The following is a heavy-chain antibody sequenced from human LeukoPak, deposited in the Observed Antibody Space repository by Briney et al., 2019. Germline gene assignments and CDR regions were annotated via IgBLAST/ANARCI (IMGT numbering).Heavy chain of an antibody. CDR2: ISYDGSNK. CDR3: AKAHLYGDSLGYGMDV. J-gene: IGHJ6*02. V-gene: IGHV3-30*18. D-gene: IGHD4-17*01. CDR1: GFTFSSYG. Sequence: GGSLRLSCAASGFTFSSYGMHWVRQAPGKGLEWVAVISYDGSNKYYADSVKGRFTISRDNSKNTLYLQMNSLRAEDTAVYYCAKAHLYGDSLGYGMDVWGQGTTVTVSS.